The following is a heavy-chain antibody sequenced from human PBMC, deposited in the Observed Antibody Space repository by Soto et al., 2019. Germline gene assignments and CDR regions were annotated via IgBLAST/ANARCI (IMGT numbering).Heavy chain of an antibody. V-gene: IGHV4-31*03. CDR2: IYYSGST. D-gene: IGHD3-3*01. J-gene: IGHJ6*02. CDR3: ARGSFTIFGVVQKYGMDV. Sequence: SETLSLTCTVSGGSISSGGYYWSWIRQHPGKGLEWIGYIYYSGSTYYNPSLKSRVTISVDTSKNQFSLKLSSVTAADTAVYYCARGSFTIFGVVQKYGMDVWGQGTTVTVSS. CDR1: GGSISSGGYY.